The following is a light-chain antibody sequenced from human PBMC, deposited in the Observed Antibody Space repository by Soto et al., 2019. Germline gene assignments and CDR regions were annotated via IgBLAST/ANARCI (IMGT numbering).Light chain of an antibody. J-gene: IGLJ1*01. CDR2: KNN. CDR3: ATWDDSLRRYV. V-gene: IGLV1-44*01. Sequence: QSALTQPPSASGTPGQRVTMSCSGSSSNIGSNNVAWYQQLPGTAPKPLINKNNRRPSGVPDRFSGSKSGSSASLAISGLQAEDEADYYCATWDDSLRRYVFGTGTKSPS. CDR1: SSNIGSNN.